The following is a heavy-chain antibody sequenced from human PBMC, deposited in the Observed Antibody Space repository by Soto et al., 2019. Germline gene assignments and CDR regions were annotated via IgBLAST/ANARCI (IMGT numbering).Heavy chain of an antibody. CDR1: GGSISSGGYS. J-gene: IGHJ4*02. CDR2: IYHSGST. CDR3: ARGDDSSGYYYVY. Sequence: PSETLSLTCAVSGGSISSGGYSWSWIRQPPGKGLEWIGYIYHSGSTYYNPSLKSRVTISVDRSKNQFSLKLSSVTAADTAVYYCARGDDSSGYYYVYWGQGTLVTVSS. D-gene: IGHD3-22*01. V-gene: IGHV4-30-2*01.